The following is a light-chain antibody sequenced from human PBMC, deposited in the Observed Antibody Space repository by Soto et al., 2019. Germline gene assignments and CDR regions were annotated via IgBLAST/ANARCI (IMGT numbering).Light chain of an antibody. CDR1: QSVGSS. J-gene: IGKJ2*01. CDR2: GAS. Sequence: EIVLTQSPGTLSLSPGERATLSCRASQSVGSSLSWYQQKPGQAPRLLFYGASNRATAIPDRFSGSGFGTDFTLTISSLQSEDFAVYYCQQYNNWPPYTFGQGTKVDIK. CDR3: QQYNNWPPYT. V-gene: IGKV3D-15*01.